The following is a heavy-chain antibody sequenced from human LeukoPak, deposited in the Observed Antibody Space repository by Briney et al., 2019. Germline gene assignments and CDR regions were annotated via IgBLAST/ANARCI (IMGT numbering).Heavy chain of an antibody. J-gene: IGHJ4*02. CDR3: AREIFGARAFEY. Sequence: SETLSLTCAVYGGSFSGYYWSWIRQPPGKGLEWIGEINHSRSTNYNPSLKSRVTISVDTSKNQFSLKLSSVTAADTAVYYCAREIFGARAFEYWGQGILVTVSS. CDR1: GGSFSGYY. D-gene: IGHD3-3*01. V-gene: IGHV4-34*01. CDR2: INHSRST.